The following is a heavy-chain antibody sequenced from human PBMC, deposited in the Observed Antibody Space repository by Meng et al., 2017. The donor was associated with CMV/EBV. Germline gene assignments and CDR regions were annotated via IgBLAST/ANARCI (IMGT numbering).Heavy chain of an antibody. J-gene: IGHJ4*02. V-gene: IGHV3-33*06. D-gene: IGHD3-3*01. CDR2: IWYDGSNK. CDR3: AKDGRYFGVLRFLDEYDY. Sequence: GESLKISCAASGFTFSSYGMHWVRQAPGKGLEWVAVIWYDGSNKYYADSVKGRFTISRDNSKNTLHLQMNSLRAEDTAVYYCAKDGRYFGVLRFLDEYDYWGQGTLVTVSS. CDR1: GFTFSSYG.